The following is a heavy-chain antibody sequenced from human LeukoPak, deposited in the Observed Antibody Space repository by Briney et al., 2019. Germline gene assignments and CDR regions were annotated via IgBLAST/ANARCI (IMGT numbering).Heavy chain of an antibody. CDR2: ISRHGAST. CDR1: GFPFRRYA. D-gene: IGHD6-25*01. CDR3: ARRWGSSGFHPIDPLYGMDV. V-gene: IGHV3-64*01. Sequence: GGSVRLLCVVSGFPFRRYAILWVSEAPGKGLEYVSAISRHGASTFYANSVKGRFTTSRDNSKNMVWLQMGSLRPDDMGVYYCARRWGSSGFHPIDPLYGMDVWGQGTTVTVSS. J-gene: IGHJ6*02.